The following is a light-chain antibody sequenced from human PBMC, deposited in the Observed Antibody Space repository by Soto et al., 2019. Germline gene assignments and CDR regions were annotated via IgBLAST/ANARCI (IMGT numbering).Light chain of an antibody. V-gene: IGLV2-23*01. CDR3: CSYAGSSTSVV. CDR2: EGS. CDR1: SSDVGSYNL. J-gene: IGLJ2*01. Sequence: QSALTQPASVSGSPGQSITISCTGNSSDVGSYNLVSWYQQHPGKAPKLMIYEGSKRPSGVSNRFSGSKSGNTASLTISGLQAEDEADYYCCSYAGSSTSVVFGGGTKVTVL.